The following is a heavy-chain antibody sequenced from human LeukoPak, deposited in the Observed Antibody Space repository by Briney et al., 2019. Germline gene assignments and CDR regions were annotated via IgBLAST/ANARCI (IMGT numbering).Heavy chain of an antibody. V-gene: IGHV3-30*02. CDR1: GFTFSSYG. J-gene: IGHJ3*02. D-gene: IGHD2-15*01. CDR2: IRYDGSNR. CDR3: ANLVVVAATPDAFDI. Sequence: GGSLRLSCAASGFTFSSYGMHWVRQAPGKGLEWVAFIRYDGSNRYYADSAKGRFTISRDNSKNTLYLQMNGLRAEDTAVYYCANLVVVAATPDAFDIWGQGTMVTVSS.